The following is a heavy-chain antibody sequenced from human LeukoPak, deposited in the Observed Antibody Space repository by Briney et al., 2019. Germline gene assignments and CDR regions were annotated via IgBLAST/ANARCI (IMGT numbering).Heavy chain of an antibody. Sequence: SETLSLTCTVSGGSISSYYWSWIRQPPGKGLEWIGYIYYSGSTNYNPPLKSRVTISVDTSKNQFSLRLSSVTAADTAVYYCARGVYGSGSYYNYWGQGTLVTVSS. CDR2: IYYSGST. CDR1: GGSISSYY. CDR3: ARGVYGSGSYYNY. V-gene: IGHV4-59*01. D-gene: IGHD3-10*01. J-gene: IGHJ4*02.